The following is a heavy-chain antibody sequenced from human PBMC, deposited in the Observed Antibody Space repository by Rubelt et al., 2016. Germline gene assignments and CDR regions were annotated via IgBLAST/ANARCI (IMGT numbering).Heavy chain of an antibody. J-gene: IGHJ4*02. CDR2: IYSGGST. V-gene: IGHV3-53*01. D-gene: IGHD6-19*01. CDR3: ARDGYSSGWYLDY. Sequence: GKGLEWVSVIYSGGSTYYADSVKGRSTISRDNSKNTLYLQMNSLRAEDTAVYYCARDGYSSGWYLDYWGQGTLVTVSS.